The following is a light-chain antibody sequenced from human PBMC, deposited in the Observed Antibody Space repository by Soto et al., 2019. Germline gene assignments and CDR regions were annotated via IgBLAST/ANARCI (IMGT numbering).Light chain of an antibody. Sequence: ELVMTQSPASLSVSPGERATLSCRASQSVTINLAWYQQKPGQAPRLLIYGASTRAIGIPARFSGSGSGTDFTLTITSLQSEDFAVYYCQQYNDWPRTFGQGTKVEVK. CDR2: GAS. CDR1: QSVTIN. J-gene: IGKJ1*01. V-gene: IGKV3-15*01. CDR3: QQYNDWPRT.